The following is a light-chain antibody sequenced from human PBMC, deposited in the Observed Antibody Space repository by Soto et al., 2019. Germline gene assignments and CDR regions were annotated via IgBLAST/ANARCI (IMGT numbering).Light chain of an antibody. CDR2: WAS. CDR3: QNYYTTVST. CDR1: QTLLYSPNKKNY. V-gene: IGKV4-1*01. J-gene: IGKJ2*01. Sequence: DIVMTQTPDSLAVSLGERATISCKYSQTLLYSPNKKNYLSWYQQRAGQPPKLLFYWASARESGVPDRFSGSGSGTDFTLTINSLKAEDVAVYYCQNYYTTVSTFGQGTKLEIK.